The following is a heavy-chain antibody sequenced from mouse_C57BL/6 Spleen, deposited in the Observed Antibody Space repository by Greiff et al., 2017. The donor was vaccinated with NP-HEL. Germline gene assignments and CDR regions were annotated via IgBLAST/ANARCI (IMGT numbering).Heavy chain of an antibody. CDR1: GYTFTSYW. CDR3: ARGFYYYGSSYWYFDG. V-gene: IGHV1-55*01. Sequence: QVQLQQPGAELVKPGASVKMSCKASGYTFTSYWITWVKQRPGQGLEWIGDIYPGSGSTNYNEKFKSKATLTVDTSSSTAYLQLSSLTSEDSAVYDCARGFYYYGSSYWYFDGWGTGTTVTVSS. D-gene: IGHD1-1*01. J-gene: IGHJ1*03. CDR2: IYPGSGST.